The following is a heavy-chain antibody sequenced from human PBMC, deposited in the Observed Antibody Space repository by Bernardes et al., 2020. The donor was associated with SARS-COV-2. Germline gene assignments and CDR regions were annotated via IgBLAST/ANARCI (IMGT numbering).Heavy chain of an antibody. J-gene: IGHJ5*02. CDR3: ARGAYMFGNDL. CDR2: INKDGSEK. CDR1: GFTFRSYW. V-gene: IGHV3-7*01. D-gene: IGHD3-3*02. Sequence: GWSLRLSCAASGFTFRSYWMSWVRQAPGKGLEWVAKINKDGSEKYYVDSGKGRFTISRDNAKNSLYVEVNSLRAEDTAVYYCARGAYMFGNDLWGQGTLVTVSS.